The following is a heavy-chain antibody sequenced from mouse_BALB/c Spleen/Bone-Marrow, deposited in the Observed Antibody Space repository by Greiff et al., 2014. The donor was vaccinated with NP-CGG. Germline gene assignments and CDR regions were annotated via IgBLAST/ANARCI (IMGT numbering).Heavy chain of an antibody. CDR2: INPSNGGT. D-gene: IGHD2-4*01. CDR1: GYTFTSYY. J-gene: IGHJ2*01. CDR3: TRSTMITYFDY. Sequence: QVQLQQSGAELVKPGASVKLSCKASGYTFTSYYMYWVKQRPGQGLEWIGEINPSNGGTNFNEKFKSKATLTVDKSSSTAYMQLSSLTSEDSAVYYCTRSTMITYFDYWGQGTTPTVSS. V-gene: IGHV1S81*02.